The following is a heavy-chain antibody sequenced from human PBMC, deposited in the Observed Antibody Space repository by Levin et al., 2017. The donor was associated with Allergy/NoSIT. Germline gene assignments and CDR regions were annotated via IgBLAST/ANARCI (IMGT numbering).Heavy chain of an antibody. CDR3: ATGPFAY. V-gene: IGHV3-53*01. Sequence: GGSLRLSCAASGFTFTNNYMSWVRQAPGKGLEWVSIIYNPDSTYYADSVKGRFTISRDNSENTLYLQMNSLRVEDTAVYYCATGPFAYWGQGTLVTVSS. J-gene: IGHJ4*02. CDR2: IYNPDST. D-gene: IGHD1-1*01. CDR1: GFTFTNNY.